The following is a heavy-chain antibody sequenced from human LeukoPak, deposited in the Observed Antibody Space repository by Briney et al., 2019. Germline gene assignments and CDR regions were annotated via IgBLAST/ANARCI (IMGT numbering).Heavy chain of an antibody. Sequence: SETLSLTCAVYGGSFSGYYWSWIRQPPGKGLEWIGEINHSGSTNYNPSLKSRVTISVDTSKNQFSLKLSSVTAADTAVYYCARSHSSWYEGPFDYWGQGTLVTVSS. J-gene: IGHJ4*02. CDR2: INHSGST. V-gene: IGHV4-34*01. CDR1: GGSFSGYY. D-gene: IGHD6-13*01. CDR3: ARSHSSWYEGPFDY.